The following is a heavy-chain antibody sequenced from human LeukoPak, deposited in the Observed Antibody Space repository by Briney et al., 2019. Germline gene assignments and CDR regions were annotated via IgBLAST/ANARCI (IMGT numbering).Heavy chain of an antibody. Sequence: ASVKVSCESSGYIFNNYAINWVRQAPGQGLEWMGWINTNTGNPTYARGFTGRFVFSSDTSVRMAYLQISSLKAEDTAVYHCARSNNDGDYLGVGFDYWGQGTLVTVSS. V-gene: IGHV7-4-1*04. CDR1: GYIFNNYA. CDR3: ARSNNDGDYLGVGFDY. D-gene: IGHD3-16*01. CDR2: INTNTGNP. J-gene: IGHJ4*02.